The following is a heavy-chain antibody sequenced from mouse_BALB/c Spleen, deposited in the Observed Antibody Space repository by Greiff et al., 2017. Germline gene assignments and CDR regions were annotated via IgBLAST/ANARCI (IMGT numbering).Heavy chain of an antibody. CDR3: AREGDYVPFAY. CDR2: ISYDGSN. CDR1: GYSITSGYY. J-gene: IGHJ3*01. Sequence: ESGPGLVKPSQSLSLTCSVTGYSITSGYYWNWIRQFPGNKLEWMGYISYDGSNNYNPSLKNRISITRDTSKNQFFLKLNSVTTEDTATYYCAREGDYVPFAYWGQGTLVTVSA. D-gene: IGHD2-4*01. V-gene: IGHV3-6*02.